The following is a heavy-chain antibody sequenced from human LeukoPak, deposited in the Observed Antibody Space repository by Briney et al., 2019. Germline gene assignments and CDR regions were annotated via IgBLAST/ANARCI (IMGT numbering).Heavy chain of an antibody. CDR1: GYTFTSYG. Sequence: GASVKVSCKASGYTFTSYGISWVRQAPGQGLEWMGWISAYNGNTNYAQKLQGRVTMTTDTSTSTAYMELRSLRSDDTAVYYCARAPPSTVAGPQVPDYWGQGTLVTVSS. D-gene: IGHD6-19*01. CDR2: ISAYNGNT. J-gene: IGHJ4*02. V-gene: IGHV1-18*01. CDR3: ARAPPSTVAGPQVPDY.